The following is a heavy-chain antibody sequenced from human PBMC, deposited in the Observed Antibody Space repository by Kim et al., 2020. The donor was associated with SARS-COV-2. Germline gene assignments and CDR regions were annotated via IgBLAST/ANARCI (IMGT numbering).Heavy chain of an antibody. CDR1: GFTFSSSN. V-gene: IGHV3-48*02. Sequence: GGSLRLSCVASGFTFSSSNMNWVRQAPGKGLEWVSHISTTSITYYADSVKGRFTISRDNARNSMYLQMYSLRDEDTAVYYCARDWQWQRDYWGQGALVTVSS. J-gene: IGHJ4*02. D-gene: IGHD6-19*01. CDR3: ARDWQWQRDY. CDR2: ISTTSIT.